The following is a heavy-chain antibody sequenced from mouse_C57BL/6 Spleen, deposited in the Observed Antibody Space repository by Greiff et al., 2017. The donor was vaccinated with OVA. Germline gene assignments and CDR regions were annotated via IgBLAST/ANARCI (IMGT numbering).Heavy chain of an antibody. CDR2: ISDGGSYT. CDR1: GFTFSSYA. CDR3: ARDRGGNWYFDV. D-gene: IGHD1-1*02. Sequence: VQLKEPGGGLVKPGGSLKLSCAASGFTFSSYAMSWVRQTPEKRLEWVATISDGGSYTYYPDNVKGRFTISRDNAKNNLYLQMSHLKSEDTAIYYCARDRGGNWYFDVWGTGTTVTVSS. J-gene: IGHJ1*03. V-gene: IGHV5-4*01.